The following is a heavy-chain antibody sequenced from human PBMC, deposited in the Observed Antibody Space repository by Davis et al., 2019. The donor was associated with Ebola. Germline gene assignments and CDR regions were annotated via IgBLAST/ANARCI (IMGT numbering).Heavy chain of an antibody. V-gene: IGHV5-51*01. CDR1: GYTFSNYW. Sequence: GESLKISCQGSGYTFSNYWIGWVRQVPGRGLEWMGIIYPGDSDTRYSPSFQGQVTISADKSISTAYLQWSSLKASDTAMYYCARLQVGNYYGMDVWGQGTTVTVSS. CDR3: ARLQVGNYYGMDV. CDR2: IYPGDSDT. J-gene: IGHJ6*02. D-gene: IGHD3-10*01.